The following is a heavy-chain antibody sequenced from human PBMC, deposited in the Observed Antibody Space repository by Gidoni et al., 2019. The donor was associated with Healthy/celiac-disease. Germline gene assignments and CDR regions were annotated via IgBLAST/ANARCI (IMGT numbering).Heavy chain of an antibody. D-gene: IGHD1-26*01. Sequence: QVQLVQSGAEVKKPGSSVKVSCKAPGGTFSSYAIRWVRQSPGQGLEWVGGIIPIFGTANYAQKFQGRVTITADKSTSTAYMELSSLRSEDTAVYYCASRRDERWELPFDYWGQGTLVTVSS. V-gene: IGHV1-69*06. CDR1: GGTFSSYA. J-gene: IGHJ4*02. CDR2: IIPIFGTA. CDR3: ASRRDERWELPFDY.